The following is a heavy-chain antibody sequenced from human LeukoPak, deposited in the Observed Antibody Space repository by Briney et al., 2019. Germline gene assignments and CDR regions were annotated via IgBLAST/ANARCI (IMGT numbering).Heavy chain of an antibody. CDR3: ASIYYYDSAPFDP. Sequence: SETLSLTCTVSGDSISSSSYYWSWIRQPAGKGLEWIGRTYSSGSTNYNPSLKSRVTISVDTSKNQFSLKLSSVTAADTAVYYCASIYYYDSAPFDPWGQGTLVTVSS. CDR1: GDSISSSSYY. J-gene: IGHJ5*02. D-gene: IGHD3-22*01. CDR2: TYSSGST. V-gene: IGHV4-61*02.